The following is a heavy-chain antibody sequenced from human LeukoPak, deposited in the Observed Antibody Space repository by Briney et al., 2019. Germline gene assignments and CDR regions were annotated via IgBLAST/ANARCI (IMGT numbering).Heavy chain of an antibody. J-gene: IGHJ5*02. Sequence: ASVRVSPKASGYTFTSYYMHWVRQAPGQGLEWMGIINPSGGSTTYAQKFQGRVTMTRDTSTSTVYMELSSLRSEDTAVYYCARKLLTGAGFDPWGEGAKVTVSS. V-gene: IGHV1-46*01. CDR1: GYTFTSYY. CDR3: ARKLLTGAGFDP. CDR2: INPSGGST. D-gene: IGHD3-9*01.